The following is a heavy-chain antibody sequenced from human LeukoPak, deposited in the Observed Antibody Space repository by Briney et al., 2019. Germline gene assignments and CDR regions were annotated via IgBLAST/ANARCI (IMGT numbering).Heavy chain of an antibody. V-gene: IGHV3-23*01. J-gene: IGHJ4*02. CDR2: ISGSGGNT. CDR3: VKETSMVTGGDN. D-gene: IGHD5-18*01. Sequence: QSGGSLRLSCAASGFTFSNNTMSWVRQAPGKGLEWVSAISGSGGNTYYADSVKGRFTISRDNSIYTLYLQMNSLRADDTAVYYCVKETSMVTGGDNWGQGTLVTVSS. CDR1: GFTFSNNT.